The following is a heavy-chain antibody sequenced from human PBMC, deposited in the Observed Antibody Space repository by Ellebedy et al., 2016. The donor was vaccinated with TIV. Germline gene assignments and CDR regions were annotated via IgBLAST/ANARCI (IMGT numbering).Heavy chain of an antibody. CDR3: VRAADSQWLVFDL. V-gene: IGHV3-30-3*01. CDR1: GFSFSNYV. D-gene: IGHD6-19*01. J-gene: IGHJ4*02. Sequence: GGSLRLSCAASGFSFSNYVMHWIRQPPGKGMEWVAVIAYDGSNIHHTDSVKGRFTISRDNSKNTLYLQMNSLRAEDTAVYYCVRAADSQWLVFDLWGQGNLVTVSS. CDR2: IAYDGSNI.